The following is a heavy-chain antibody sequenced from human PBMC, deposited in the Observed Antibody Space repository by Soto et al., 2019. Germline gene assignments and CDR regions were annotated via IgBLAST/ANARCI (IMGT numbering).Heavy chain of an antibody. CDR3: ARLRGDYFDN. CDR2: IKEDGSET. V-gene: IGHV3-7*01. CDR1: GFTFSAYW. J-gene: IGHJ4*02. Sequence: EVQLVESGGGLVQPGGSLRLSCVASGFTFSAYWMTWVRQAPGKGLGWLANIKEDGSETHDLDGRFAISRDNAKNSLYRQMSSLRAEDTAVYYCARLRGDYFDNWGQGTLVTVSS.